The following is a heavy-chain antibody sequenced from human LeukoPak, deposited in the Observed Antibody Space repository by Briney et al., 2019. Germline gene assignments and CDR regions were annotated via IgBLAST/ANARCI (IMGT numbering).Heavy chain of an antibody. CDR1: GFTVSSNY. Sequence: GGSLRLSCAASGFTVSSNYMSWVRQAPGKGLEWVSVIYSGGSTYYADSVKGRFTISRDNSKNTLYLQMNSLRAEDTAVYYCARDRYSGYEYAFDYWGQGTLVTVSS. J-gene: IGHJ4*02. CDR3: ARDRYSGYEYAFDY. CDR2: IYSGGST. V-gene: IGHV3-53*01. D-gene: IGHD5-12*01.